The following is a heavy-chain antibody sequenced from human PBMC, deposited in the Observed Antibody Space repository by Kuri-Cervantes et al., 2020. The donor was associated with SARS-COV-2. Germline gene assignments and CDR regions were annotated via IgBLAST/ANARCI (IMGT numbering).Heavy chain of an antibody. Sequence: GESLKISCAAAGFTFSSYAMHWVRQAPGKGLEWVAVISYDGSNKYYADSVKGRFTISRDNSKNTLYLQMNSLRAEDPAVYYCARGTGYQLPDGWGWVGYWGQGTLVTVSS. J-gene: IGHJ4*02. V-gene: IGHV3-30-3*01. CDR3: ARGTGYQLPDGWGWVGY. CDR1: GFTFSSYA. CDR2: ISYDGSNK. D-gene: IGHD2-2*01.